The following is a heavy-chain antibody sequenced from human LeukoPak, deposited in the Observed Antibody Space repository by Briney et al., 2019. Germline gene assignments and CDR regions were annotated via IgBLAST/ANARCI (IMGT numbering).Heavy chain of an antibody. CDR1: GGSFSGYY. J-gene: IGHJ6*02. CDR2: INHSGST. D-gene: IGHD3-3*01. CDR3: ARLSTTIYNGMDV. V-gene: IGHV4-34*01. Sequence: SETLSLTCAVYGGSFSGYYWSWIRQPPGKGLEWIGEINHSGSTNYNPSLKSRVTISVDTSKNQFSLKLSSATAADTAVYYCARLSTTIYNGMDVWGQGTTVTVSS.